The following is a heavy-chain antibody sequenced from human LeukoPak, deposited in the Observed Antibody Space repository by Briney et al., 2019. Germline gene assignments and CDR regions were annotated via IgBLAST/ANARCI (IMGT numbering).Heavy chain of an antibody. J-gene: IGHJ4*02. CDR1: GFTFSNYA. V-gene: IGHV3-23*01. CDR3: AKGGYDYVEIGYFDY. CDR2: IIGSTGST. D-gene: IGHD5-12*01. Sequence: PGGSLRLSCAPSGFTFSNYAMSWVRQAPGKGLEWVSLIIGSTGSTFYADSVKGRFTISRDNSKNTLYLKMNSLRAEDTAVYYCAKGGYDYVEIGYFDYWGQGTLVTVSS.